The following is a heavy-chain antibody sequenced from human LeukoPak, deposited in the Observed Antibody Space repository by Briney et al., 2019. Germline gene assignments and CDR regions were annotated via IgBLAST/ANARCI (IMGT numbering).Heavy chain of an antibody. CDR1: GYTFKNYW. CDR3: VRGGDERVINWFDP. CDR2: IYVDDYDT. J-gene: IGHJ5*02. Sequence: GESLKISCKGFGYTFKNYWIGWVRQMPGKGLEWMGMIYVDDYDTRYSPSFQGQVSISADKSITTAYLQWSSPKASDTAMYYCVRGGDERVINWFDPWGQGTLVTVSS. D-gene: IGHD2-21*01. V-gene: IGHV5-51*03.